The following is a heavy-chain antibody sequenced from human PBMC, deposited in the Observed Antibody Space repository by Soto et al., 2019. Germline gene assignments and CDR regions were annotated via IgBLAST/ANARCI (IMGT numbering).Heavy chain of an antibody. CDR1: GYTFITYD. V-gene: IGHV1-8*01. D-gene: IGHD6-25*01. CDR2: MNPSNGNA. Sequence: ASVKVSCKASGYTFITYDINWVRQATGQGLEWMGWMNPSNGNAGYAQNFQGRVTMTRNTSISTAYMELSSLRSDDTAVYFCARRKERSGPNHFGSCGQGSLGTVSS. J-gene: IGHJ4*02. CDR3: ARRKERSGPNHFGS.